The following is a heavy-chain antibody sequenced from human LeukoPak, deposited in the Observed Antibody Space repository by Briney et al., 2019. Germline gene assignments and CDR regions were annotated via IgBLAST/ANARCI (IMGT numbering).Heavy chain of an antibody. Sequence: SETLSLTCTVSGGSISRGDYSWSSIRQPPGKGLEWNRYIYYSGSTYYNTSLKSRVTISVDTSKNQFSLKLSSVAAADTAVYYCAREPRAAVDGYYFDYWGQGTLVTVSS. V-gene: IGHV4-30-4*08. J-gene: IGHJ4*02. CDR1: GGSISRGDYS. CDR3: AREPRAAVDGYYFDY. CDR2: IYYSGST. D-gene: IGHD6-13*01.